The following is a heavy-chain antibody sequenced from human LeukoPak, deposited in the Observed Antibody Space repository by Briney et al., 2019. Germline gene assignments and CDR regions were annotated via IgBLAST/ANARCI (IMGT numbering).Heavy chain of an antibody. J-gene: IGHJ4*02. CDR2: IYPGDSDT. Sequence: GGSLKISCKGSGYRFTSYWIGWVRQMPGKGLEWMGIIYPGDSDTRYSPSFQGQITISVDKSISTAYVQWSSLKASDTAMYFCARRYYDILTGSFHFDYWGQGTLVTVSS. D-gene: IGHD3-9*01. CDR1: GYRFTSYW. V-gene: IGHV5-51*01. CDR3: ARRYYDILTGSFHFDY.